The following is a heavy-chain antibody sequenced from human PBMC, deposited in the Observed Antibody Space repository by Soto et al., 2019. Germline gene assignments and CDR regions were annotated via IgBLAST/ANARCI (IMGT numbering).Heavy chain of an antibody. D-gene: IGHD2-21*01. CDR1: GGTFSSYA. V-gene: IGHV1-69*13. CDR3: AREGENSFDI. Sequence: SVKVSCKASGGTFSSYAISSVRQAPGQGLEWMGGIIHIFGTANYAQKFQGRVTITEDESTSTAYMRQSSMRSEGTAGDYGAREGENSFDIWGQGTMVTVAS. J-gene: IGHJ3*02. CDR2: IIHIFGTA.